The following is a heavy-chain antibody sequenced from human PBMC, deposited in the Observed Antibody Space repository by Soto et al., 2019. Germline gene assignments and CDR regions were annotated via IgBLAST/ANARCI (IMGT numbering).Heavy chain of an antibody. J-gene: IGHJ4*02. CDR3: ARHHPYCSSTSCYVFDY. CDR2: IYYSGST. V-gene: IGHV4-59*08. Sequence: SSETLSLTCTVSGGSISSYYWSWIRQPPGKGLEWIGYIYYSGSTNYNPSLKSRVTISVDTSKNQFSLKLSSVTAADTAVYYCARHHPYCSSTSCYVFDYWGQGTLVTVSS. CDR1: GGSISSYY. D-gene: IGHD2-2*01.